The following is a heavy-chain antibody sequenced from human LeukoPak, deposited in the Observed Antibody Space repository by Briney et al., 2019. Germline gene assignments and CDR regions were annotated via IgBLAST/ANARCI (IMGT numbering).Heavy chain of an antibody. V-gene: IGHV5-51*01. D-gene: IGHD3-10*01. Sequence: PGESLKISCKGSGYSFTGYWIGWVRQIPGKALEGMGIIYPGDSDTRYSPSFQGQVTISADKSISTAYLQWSSLKASDTAMYYCARRAMVRGVGYYFDYWGQGTLVTVSS. J-gene: IGHJ4*02. CDR3: ARRAMVRGVGYYFDY. CDR2: IYPGDSDT. CDR1: GYSFTGYW.